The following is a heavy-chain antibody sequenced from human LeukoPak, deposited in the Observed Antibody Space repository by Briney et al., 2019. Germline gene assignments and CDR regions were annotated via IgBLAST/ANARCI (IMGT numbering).Heavy chain of an antibody. J-gene: IGHJ4*02. CDR1: GGSISSSNW. V-gene: IGHV4-4*02. CDR2: IYHSGST. D-gene: IGHD3-10*01. Sequence: PSETLSLTCAVSGGSISSSNWWSWVRQPPGKGLEWIGEIYHSGSTNYNPSLKSRVTMSVDTSKNQFSLKLSSVTAADTAVYYCAGEGAYYGVYYFDYWGQGTLVTVSS. CDR3: AGEGAYYGVYYFDY.